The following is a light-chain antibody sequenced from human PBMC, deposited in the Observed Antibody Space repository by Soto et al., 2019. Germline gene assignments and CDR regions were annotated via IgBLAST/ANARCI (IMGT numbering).Light chain of an antibody. CDR3: RQRSNWPIT. V-gene: IGKV3D-20*02. J-gene: IGKJ5*01. CDR2: DAS. CDR1: HSVTSSY. Sequence: ELVLTHSPGTLSLSPWERAQLSCRSIHSVTSSYLAWYQQKPGQAPRLLIYDASNRATGIPARFSGSGSGTDFTLTIGSLEPEDFAVYYCRQRSNWPITCGKGTRLEIK.